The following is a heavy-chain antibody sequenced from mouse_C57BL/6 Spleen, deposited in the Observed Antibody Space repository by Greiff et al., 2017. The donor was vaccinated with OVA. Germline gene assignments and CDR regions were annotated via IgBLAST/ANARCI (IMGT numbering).Heavy chain of an antibody. J-gene: IGHJ4*01. CDR1: GYTFTSYG. CDR2: IYPRSGNT. V-gene: IGHV1-81*01. D-gene: IGHD3-2*02. CDR3: ARSGDLDYYAMDY. Sequence: VQRVESGAELARPGASVKLSCKASGYTFTSYGISWVKQRTGQGLEWIGEIYPRSGNTYYNEKFKGKATLTADKSSSTAYMELRSLTSEDSAVYFCARSGDLDYYAMDYWGQGTSVTVSS.